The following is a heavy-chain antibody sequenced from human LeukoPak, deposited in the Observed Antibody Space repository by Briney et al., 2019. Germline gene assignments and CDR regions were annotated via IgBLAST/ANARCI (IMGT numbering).Heavy chain of an antibody. CDR2: ISWNSGSI. CDR1: GFTFDDYA. D-gene: IGHD3-16*01. V-gene: IGHV3-9*01. Sequence: GGSLRLSCAASGFTFDDYAMHWVRQAPGKGLERVSGISWNSGSIGYADSVKGRFTISRDNAKNSLYLQMNSLRAEDTAVYYCAREVNLGAFDIWGQGKMVTVSS. CDR3: AREVNLGAFDI. J-gene: IGHJ3*02.